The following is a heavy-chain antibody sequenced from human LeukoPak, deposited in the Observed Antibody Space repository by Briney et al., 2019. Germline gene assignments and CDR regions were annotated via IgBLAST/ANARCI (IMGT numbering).Heavy chain of an antibody. J-gene: IGHJ5*02. V-gene: IGHV4-39*07. CDR3: ARGSTVVTPPHFDP. Sequence: NPSETLSLTRTVSGGSISSSSYYWGWIRQPPGKGLEWIGSIYYSGSTYYNPSLKSRVTISVDTSKNQFSLKLSSVTAADTAVYYCARGSTVVTPPHFDPWGQGTLVTVSS. D-gene: IGHD4-23*01. CDR2: IYYSGST. CDR1: GGSISSSSYY.